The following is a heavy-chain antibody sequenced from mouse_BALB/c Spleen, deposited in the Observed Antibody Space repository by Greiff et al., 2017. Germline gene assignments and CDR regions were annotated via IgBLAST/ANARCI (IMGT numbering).Heavy chain of an antibody. CDR3: ARGIYYDYLFAY. Sequence: VQLKESGPSLVKPSQTLSLTCSVTGDSITSRYWNWIRKFPGNKLEYMGYISYSGSTYYNPSLKSRISITRDTSKNQYYLQLNSVTTEDTATYYCARGIYYDYLFAYWGQGTLVTVSA. V-gene: IGHV3-8*02. D-gene: IGHD2-4*01. J-gene: IGHJ3*01. CDR2: ISYSGST. CDR1: GDSITSRY.